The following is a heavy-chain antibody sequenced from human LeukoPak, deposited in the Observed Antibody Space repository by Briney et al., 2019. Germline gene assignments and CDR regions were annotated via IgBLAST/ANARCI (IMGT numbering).Heavy chain of an antibody. Sequence: GGSLRLSCAASGFTFSSYAMHWVRQAPGKGLEWVAVISYDGSNKYYADSVKGRFTISRDNSKNTLYLQMNSLRAEDTAVYYCARDHDYYDSSGFVPFDYWGQGTLVTVSS. CDR2: ISYDGSNK. CDR3: ARDHDYYDSSGFVPFDY. J-gene: IGHJ4*02. V-gene: IGHV3-30-3*01. CDR1: GFTFSSYA. D-gene: IGHD3-22*01.